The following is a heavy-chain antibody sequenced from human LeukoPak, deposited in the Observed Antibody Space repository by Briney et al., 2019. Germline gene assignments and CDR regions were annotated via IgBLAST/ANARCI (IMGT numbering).Heavy chain of an antibody. Sequence: VASVKVSCKASGYTFTSYGISWVRQAPGQGLEWMGWISAYNGNTNYAQKLQGRVTMTTDTSTSTAYMELRSLRSDDTAVYYCARDVNILYYYDSSGYATPFDYWGQGTLVTVSS. D-gene: IGHD3-22*01. CDR2: ISAYNGNT. J-gene: IGHJ4*02. CDR3: ARDVNILYYYDSSGYATPFDY. V-gene: IGHV1-18*01. CDR1: GYTFTSYG.